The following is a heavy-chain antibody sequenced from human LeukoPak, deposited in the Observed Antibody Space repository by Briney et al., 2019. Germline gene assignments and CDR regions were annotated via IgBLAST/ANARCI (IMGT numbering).Heavy chain of an antibody. CDR3: AAGGKTLRGPYYYDASWFGP. Sequence: GGSLRLSCAASGFTFSDYYMSWIRQAPGKGLEWVSYISSSGSTIYYADSVKGRFTISRDNAKNSLYLQMNSLRAEDTAVYYCAAGGKTLRGPYYYDASWFGPWGQGTLVTVSS. V-gene: IGHV3-11*04. J-gene: IGHJ5*02. CDR2: ISSSGSTI. CDR1: GFTFSDYY. D-gene: IGHD3-22*01.